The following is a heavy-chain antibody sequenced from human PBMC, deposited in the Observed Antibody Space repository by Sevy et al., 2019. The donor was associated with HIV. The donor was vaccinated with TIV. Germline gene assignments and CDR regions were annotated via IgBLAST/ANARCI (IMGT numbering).Heavy chain of an antibody. Sequence: GGSLRLSCKPSGFTFITYAMNWVRQAPGKGLEWVSTIYGSGGTTYYADSVKGRLTISRDNSKNTLYLQMDSLRTEDTAIYYCAGARYDGSGSFDAFDIWGQGTMVTVSS. CDR1: GFTFITYA. J-gene: IGHJ3*02. CDR3: AGARYDGSGSFDAFDI. D-gene: IGHD3-22*01. CDR2: IYGSGGTT. V-gene: IGHV3-23*01.